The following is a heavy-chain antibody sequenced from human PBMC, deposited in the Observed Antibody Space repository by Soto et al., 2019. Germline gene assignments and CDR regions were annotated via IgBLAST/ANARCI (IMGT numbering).Heavy chain of an antibody. Sequence: QVQLQQSGPRLVKPSETLSLTCTVSSGPDRSHNWGWIRQPPGRGLEWIGYVYYTGDTAYNPSLRGRVTIPADTSXTDISLTLNSVTAADTAVYYCVRQGIDYLHGLVDVWGQGTTVSVSS. D-gene: IGHD4-17*01. V-gene: IGHV4-59*08. J-gene: IGHJ6*02. CDR2: VYYTGDT. CDR1: SGPDRSHN. CDR3: VRQGIDYLHGLVDV.